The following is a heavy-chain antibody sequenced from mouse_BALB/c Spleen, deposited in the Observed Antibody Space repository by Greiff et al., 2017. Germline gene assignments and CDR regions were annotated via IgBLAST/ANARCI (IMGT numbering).Heavy chain of an antibody. CDR3: ARDYRYDDFAMDF. CDR1: GFTINDSY. Sequence: EVQLQQSGAELVKPGASVKLSCTASGFTINDSYMHWVKQRPEQGLEWIGRIDPANGNTKYDPKFQGKATITADTSSNTAYLQLSSLTSEDTAVYYWARDYRYDDFAMDFWGQRTSVNVSS. J-gene: IGHJ4*01. V-gene: IGHV14-3*02. CDR2: IDPANGNT. D-gene: IGHD2-14*01.